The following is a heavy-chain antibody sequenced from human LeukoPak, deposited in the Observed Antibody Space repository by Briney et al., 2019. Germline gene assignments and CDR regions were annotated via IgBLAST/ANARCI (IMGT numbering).Heavy chain of an antibody. V-gene: IGHV1-46*01. CDR3: ARDLGLGSHIFY. Sequence: GASVKVSCKASGYTFTNYYMHWVRQAPGQGLEWMGITNPSGGSTNYAQKFQGRVTMTRDMSMSTVYMELSSLRSEDTAVYYCARDLGLGSHIFYWGQGTLVTVSS. D-gene: IGHD3-10*01. CDR1: GYTFTNYY. CDR2: TNPSGGST. J-gene: IGHJ4*02.